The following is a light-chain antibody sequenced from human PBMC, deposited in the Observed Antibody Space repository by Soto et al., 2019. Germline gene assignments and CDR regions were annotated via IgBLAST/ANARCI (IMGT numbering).Light chain of an antibody. J-gene: IGLJ1*01. V-gene: IGLV1-40*01. CDR2: GNI. CDR3: QSYDSGLV. Sequence: QSVLTQPPSVSGAPGQRVTISCTGSSSNIGAGYDVHWYQQYPGTAPKLLIYGNINRPSGVPDRFSGSKSGTSASLAITGLQAEDEADYYCQSYDSGLVFGTGTKLTVL. CDR1: SSNIGAGYD.